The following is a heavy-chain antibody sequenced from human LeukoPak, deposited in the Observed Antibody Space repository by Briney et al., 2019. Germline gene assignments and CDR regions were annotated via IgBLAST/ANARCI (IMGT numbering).Heavy chain of an antibody. CDR2: IYYTGST. D-gene: IGHD2-15*01. Sequence: SETLSLTCTVSGGSISSYYWTWIRQPPGKGPEWIGNIYYTGSTNYNTSLKSRVTISVDTSKNQFSLKLSSVTAADTAVYYCARGGYCSGGSCLLDYWGQGTLVTVSS. J-gene: IGHJ4*02. CDR3: ARGGYCSGGSCLLDY. V-gene: IGHV4-59*01. CDR1: GGSISSYY.